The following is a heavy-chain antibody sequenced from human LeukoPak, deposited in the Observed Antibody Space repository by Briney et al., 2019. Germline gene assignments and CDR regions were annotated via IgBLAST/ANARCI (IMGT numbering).Heavy chain of an antibody. J-gene: IGHJ6*02. CDR3: ASSYYYDSSGNYYYYYGMYV. V-gene: IGHV4-59*08. CDR1: GGSISSYY. CDR2: IYYSGST. D-gene: IGHD3-22*01. Sequence: PSETLSLTCTVSGGSISSYYWSWIRQPPGKGLEWIGYIYYSGSTNYNPSLKSRVTISVDTSKNQFSLKLSSVTAADTAVYYCASSYYYDSSGNYYYYYGMYVWGQGTTVTVSS.